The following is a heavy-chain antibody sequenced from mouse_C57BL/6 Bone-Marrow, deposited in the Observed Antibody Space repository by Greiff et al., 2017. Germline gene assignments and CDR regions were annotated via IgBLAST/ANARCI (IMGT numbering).Heavy chain of an antibody. CDR2: ISSCGSYT. CDR3: ARHFITTVDY. Sequence: EVQLVESGGDLVKPGGSLKLSCAASGFTFSSYGMSWVRQTPDKRLEWVATISSCGSYTYSPDSVKGRFTISRDNAKNTLYLQRSSLKSEDTAMYYGARHFITTVDYWGQGTTLTVSS. V-gene: IGHV5-6*01. D-gene: IGHD1-1*01. CDR1: GFTFSSYG. J-gene: IGHJ2*01.